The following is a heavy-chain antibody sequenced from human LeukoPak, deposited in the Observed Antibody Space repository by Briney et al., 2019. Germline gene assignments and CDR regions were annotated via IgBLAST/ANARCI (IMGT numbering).Heavy chain of an antibody. J-gene: IGHJ4*02. V-gene: IGHV4-31*03. CDR2: MDHTGNT. CDR3: ASVKAAPPGLYYFDY. D-gene: IGHD6-13*01. CDR1: GASINSGGSY. Sequence: TSETLSLTCTVSGASINSGGSYWSWIRQHPGKGLEWVGYMDHTGNTYNNPSLKSRVIISADTSENQFSLKLNSVTAADTAVYYCASVKAAPPGLYYFDYWGQGTLVTVSS.